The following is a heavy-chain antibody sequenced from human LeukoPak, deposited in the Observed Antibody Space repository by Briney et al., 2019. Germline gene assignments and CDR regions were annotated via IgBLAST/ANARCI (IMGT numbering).Heavy chain of an antibody. D-gene: IGHD6-13*01. CDR3: ARERKAAAGRGNWFDP. CDR2: INPNSGGT. V-gene: IGHV1-2*06. CDR1: GYTFTGYY. J-gene: IGHJ5*02. Sequence: ASVKVSCKASGYTFTGYYMHWVRQAPGQGLEWMGRINPNSGGTNYAQKFQGRVTMTRDTSISTAYMELSRLRSDDTAVYYCARERKAAAGRGNWFDPWGQGPRSPSPQ.